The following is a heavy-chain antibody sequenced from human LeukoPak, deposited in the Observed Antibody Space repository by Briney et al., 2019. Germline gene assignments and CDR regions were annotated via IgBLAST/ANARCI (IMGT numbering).Heavy chain of an antibody. CDR3: ARDMATVVTPLDY. Sequence: PGGSLRLSCAASGFTFSSYSMNWVRQAPGKGLEWVSSISSSSGYIYYADSVKGRFTISRDNAKNSLYLQMNSLRAEDTAVYYCARDMATVVTPLDYWGQGTLVTVSS. D-gene: IGHD4-23*01. J-gene: IGHJ4*02. CDR2: ISSSSGYI. V-gene: IGHV3-21*01. CDR1: GFTFSSYS.